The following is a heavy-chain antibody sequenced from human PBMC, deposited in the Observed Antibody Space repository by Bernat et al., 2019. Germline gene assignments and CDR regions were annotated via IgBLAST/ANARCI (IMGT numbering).Heavy chain of an antibody. CDR3: AKGRSHRMEDAFDI. CDR1: GFTFSSYA. J-gene: IGHJ3*02. D-gene: IGHD1-1*01. CDR2: ISYDGSNK. Sequence: QVQLVESGGGVVQPGRSLRLSCAASGFTFSSYAMHWVRQAPGKGLEWVAVISYDGSNKYYADSVKGRFTISRDNSKNTLYLQMNSLRAEDTAVYYCAKGRSHRMEDAFDIWGQGTMVTVSS. V-gene: IGHV3-30-3*01.